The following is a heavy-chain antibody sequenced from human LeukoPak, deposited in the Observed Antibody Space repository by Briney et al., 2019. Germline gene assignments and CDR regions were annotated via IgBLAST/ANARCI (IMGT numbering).Heavy chain of an antibody. D-gene: IGHD3-9*01. V-gene: IGHV6-1*01. Sequence: HSQTLSLTCAISGDSVPGNRATWNWLRQSPSRGLEWLGRIYYRSKWYSDYAVSVKGRITVNPDTSKNQFSLLLNSVTPEDTAVYFCGRAEHDWGSDYWGQGTLVTVSS. CDR1: GDSVPGNRAT. CDR3: GRAEHDWGSDY. J-gene: IGHJ4*02. CDR2: IYYRSKWYS.